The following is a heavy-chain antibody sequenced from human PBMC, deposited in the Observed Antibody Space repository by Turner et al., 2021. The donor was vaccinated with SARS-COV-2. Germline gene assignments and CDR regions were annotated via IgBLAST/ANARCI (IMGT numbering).Heavy chain of an antibody. D-gene: IGHD5-12*01. Sequence: QLQLQESGPGLVKPSETLSLPAPVPGGSISSSTYYWGWIRQPPGKGLEWIGTIYYSGSTYYNPSLKSRVTISVDTSKNQFSLKLSSVTAADTAVYYCARSYSGYESDDAFDIWGQGTMVTVSS. V-gene: IGHV4-39*01. CDR1: GGSISSSTYY. CDR2: IYYSGST. CDR3: ARSYSGYESDDAFDI. J-gene: IGHJ3*02.